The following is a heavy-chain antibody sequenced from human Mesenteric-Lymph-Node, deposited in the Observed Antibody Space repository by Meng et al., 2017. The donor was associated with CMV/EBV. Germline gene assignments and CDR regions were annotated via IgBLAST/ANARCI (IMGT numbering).Heavy chain of an antibody. D-gene: IGHD3-10*01. CDR2: FDPEDGET. V-gene: IGHV1-24*01. CDR3: ATGSNNYGSGPSRY. Sequence: SGYTLNEFSMHWVRQAPGKGLEWMGGFDPEDGETIYAQKFQGRVTMTEDTSTDTAYMELSSLRSEDTAVYYCATGSNNYGSGPSRYWGQGTLVTVSS. CDR1: GYTLNEFS. J-gene: IGHJ4*02.